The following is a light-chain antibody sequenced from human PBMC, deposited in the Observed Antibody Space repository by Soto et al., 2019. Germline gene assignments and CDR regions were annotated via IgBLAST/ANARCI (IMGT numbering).Light chain of an antibody. CDR3: QQYGSSTAT. J-gene: IGKJ1*01. V-gene: IGKV3-20*01. CDR1: QSVSSSY. CDR2: DAS. Sequence: EILLTQSTGTLSLSPGERATLSCRASQSVSSSYLAWYQQKPGQAPRLGIYDASSRAIGITDRFSARLYWTDVTLTISRLQPEDFAVYSCQQYGSSTATFFQETKLDNK.